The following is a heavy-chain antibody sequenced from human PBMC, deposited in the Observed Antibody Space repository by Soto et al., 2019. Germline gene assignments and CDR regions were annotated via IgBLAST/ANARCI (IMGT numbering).Heavy chain of an antibody. CDR3: ARFSGGVYNTYYFYYGMDV. D-gene: IGHD2-15*01. J-gene: IGHJ6*02. V-gene: IGHV1-18*04. CDR1: GDSFTSYG. Sequence: GASVKVCSKACGDSFTSYGSRWVRQAPGQGLDWMGWITTYNGNTKYAQDLQGRVTMTTDTSTSTAYMELRSLRSDDTAVYYCARFSGGVYNTYYFYYGMDVWGQGTTV. CDR2: ITTYNGNT.